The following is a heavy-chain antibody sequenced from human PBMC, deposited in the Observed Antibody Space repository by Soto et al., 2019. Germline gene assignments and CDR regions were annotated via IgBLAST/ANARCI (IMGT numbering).Heavy chain of an antibody. J-gene: IGHJ5*02. CDR1: GGSVTSTHFF. D-gene: IGHD1-26*01. V-gene: IGHV4-61*01. CDR3: AKTNSGSYFRAGRWWFDP. Sequence: SETLSLTCTVSGGSVTSTHFFWSWIRQTPGEGLEWIASLRYSGSVSHNPSLKSRVTISVDTSKNQFSLHLNSLRAEDTAVYYCAKTNSGSYFRAGRWWFDPWGQGTLVTVSS. CDR2: LRYSGSV.